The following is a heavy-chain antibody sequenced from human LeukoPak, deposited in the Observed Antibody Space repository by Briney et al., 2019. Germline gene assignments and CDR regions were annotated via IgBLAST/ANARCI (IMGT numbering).Heavy chain of an antibody. CDR3: ARDEVVPSITFDY. CDR1: GFTFSSYA. D-gene: IGHD2-21*01. J-gene: IGHJ4*02. CDR2: ISSSSSYI. Sequence: GGSLRLSCAASGFTFSSYAMSWVRQAPGKGLEWVSSISSSSSYIYYADSVKGRFTISRDNAKNSLYLQMNSLRAEDTAVYYCARDEVVPSITFDYWGQGTLVTVSS. V-gene: IGHV3-21*01.